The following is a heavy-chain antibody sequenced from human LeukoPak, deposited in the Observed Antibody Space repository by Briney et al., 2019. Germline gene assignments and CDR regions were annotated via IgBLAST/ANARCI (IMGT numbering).Heavy chain of an antibody. CDR2: TYYSSRWHF. Sequence: SQTLSLTCAISGDRVSTNSGAWNWIRQSPSIGLEWLVSTYYSSRWHFDYTASVNSRISINPDTSKNEFSLELKSVTADDTAVYYCARFEGGAPDYWGQGTLVTVSS. V-gene: IGHV6-1*01. CDR1: GDRVSTNSGA. D-gene: IGHD3-10*01. CDR3: ARFEGGAPDY. J-gene: IGHJ4*02.